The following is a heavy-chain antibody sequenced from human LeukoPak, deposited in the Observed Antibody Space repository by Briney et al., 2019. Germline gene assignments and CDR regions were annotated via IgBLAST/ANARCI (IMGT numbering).Heavy chain of an antibody. CDR1: GYTFTSYG. CDR3: AGPLRYCSGGSCYYRFDP. J-gene: IGHJ5*02. V-gene: IGHV1-18*01. D-gene: IGHD2-15*01. CDR2: ISAYYGNT. Sequence: ASVKVSCKASGYTFTSYGISWARQAPGQGLEWMGWISAYYGNTNYAQKLQGRVTMTTDTSTSTAYMELRSLRSDDTAVYYCAGPLRYCSGGSCYYRFDPWGQGTLVTVSS.